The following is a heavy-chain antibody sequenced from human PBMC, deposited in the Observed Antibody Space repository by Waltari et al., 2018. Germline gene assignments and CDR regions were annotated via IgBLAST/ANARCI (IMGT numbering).Heavy chain of an antibody. CDR2: INPNSGGT. J-gene: IGHJ4*02. V-gene: IGHV1-2*02. CDR1: GYTFTGYY. D-gene: IGHD3-22*01. Sequence: EVKKPGASVKVSCKASGYTFTGYYMHWVRQAPGQGLEWMGWINPNSGGTNYAQKFQGRVNMTRDTSISTAYMELGRLRSDDTAVYYCARDLSIGTKTTMIVVVIRGEPYFDYWGQGTLVTVSS. CDR3: ARDLSIGTKTTMIVVVIRGEPYFDY.